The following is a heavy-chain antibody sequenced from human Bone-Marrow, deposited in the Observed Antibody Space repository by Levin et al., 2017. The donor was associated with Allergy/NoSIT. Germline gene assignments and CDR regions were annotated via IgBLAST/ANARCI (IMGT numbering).Heavy chain of an antibody. D-gene: IGHD2-15*01. V-gene: IGHV3-74*01. Sequence: PGGSLRLSCTASGFAFDSYWMHWVRRTPGKGLVWVSHIDPDGSVTNYADSVKGRFTISRDNAKNTVYLQMNSLRPEDTAVYHCATSPWVDCGGLSCYNDFWGQGTLLTVSS. CDR2: IDPDGSVT. CDR3: ATSPWVDCGGLSCYNDF. CDR1: GFAFDSYW. J-gene: IGHJ4*02.